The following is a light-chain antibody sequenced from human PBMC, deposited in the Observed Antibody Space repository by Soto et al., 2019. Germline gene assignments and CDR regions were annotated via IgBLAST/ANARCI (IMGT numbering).Light chain of an antibody. CDR1: HSVSSY. CDR3: QQRSNWPIT. V-gene: IGKV3-11*01. Sequence: EIVLTQSPATLSLSPGERVTLSCRATHSVSSYLAWYQQTPGQAPRLLIYDASTRATGIPARFSGSGSGTVFTLTISSLEPEYVAVYYWQQRSNWPITFGQGTRLEIK. J-gene: IGKJ5*01. CDR2: DAS.